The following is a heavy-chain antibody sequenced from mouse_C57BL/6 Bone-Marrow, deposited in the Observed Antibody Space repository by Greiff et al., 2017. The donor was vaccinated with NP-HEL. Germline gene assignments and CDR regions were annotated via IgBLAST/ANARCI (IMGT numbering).Heavy chain of an antibody. CDR3: ARKEGGYYDSWYFDV. CDR1: GFSLTSYG. D-gene: IGHD2-4*01. CDR2: IWSGGST. Sequence: VQLQQSGPGLVQPSQSLSITCTVSGFSLTSYGVHWVRQSPGKGLEWLGVIWSGGSTDYNAAFISRLSISKDNSKSQVFFKMNSLQADDTAIYYCARKEGGYYDSWYFDVWGTGTTVTVSS. J-gene: IGHJ1*03. V-gene: IGHV2-2*01.